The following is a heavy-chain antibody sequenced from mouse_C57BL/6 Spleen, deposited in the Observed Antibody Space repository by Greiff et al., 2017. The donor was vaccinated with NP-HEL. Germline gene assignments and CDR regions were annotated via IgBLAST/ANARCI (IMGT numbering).Heavy chain of an antibody. J-gene: IGHJ2*01. D-gene: IGHD2-12*01. CDR3: AGEGGDDGGEYFDY. CDR1: GYTFTSYW. CDR2: INPSNGGT. V-gene: IGHV1-53*01. Sequence: QVQLQQPGTELVKPGASVKLSCKASGYTFTSYWMHWVKQRPGQGLEWIGNINPSNGGTNYNEKFKGKATLTVDKSSSTAYMQLSSLTSDDSSVCYCAGEGGDDGGEYFDYWGQGTTLTVSS.